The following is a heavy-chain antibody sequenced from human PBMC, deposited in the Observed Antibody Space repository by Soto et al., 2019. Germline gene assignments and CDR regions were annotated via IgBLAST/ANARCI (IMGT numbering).Heavy chain of an antibody. Sequence: GGSLRLSCVASGFTFSSYAMSWVRQAPGKGLEWVSVISGSIGTTYYADSVKGRFTISRDNSKNTLYLQMNSLRAEDTAVYYCAKGGPYYYGMDVWGQGTTVTV. V-gene: IGHV3-23*01. J-gene: IGHJ6*02. CDR1: GFTFSSYA. CDR3: AKGGPYYYGMDV. CDR2: ISGSIGTT.